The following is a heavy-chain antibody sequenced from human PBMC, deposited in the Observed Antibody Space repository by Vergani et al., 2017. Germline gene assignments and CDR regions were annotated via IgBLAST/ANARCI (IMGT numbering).Heavy chain of an antibody. D-gene: IGHD6-13*01. J-gene: IGHJ6*03. CDR1: GGSIRSTFYY. CDR2: IYDSGST. V-gene: IGHV4-39*01. Sequence: QLQLQESDPGLVKPSETLSLTCTVSGGSIRSTFYYWGWIRQPPGKGLEWIGTIYDSGSTYYNPSLKSRVTISVDTSKNQFSLKLNSVTAADTAVYYCARHKEQLVPGNYYYYYYMDVWGKGTTVTVSS. CDR3: ARHKEQLVPGNYYYYYYMDV.